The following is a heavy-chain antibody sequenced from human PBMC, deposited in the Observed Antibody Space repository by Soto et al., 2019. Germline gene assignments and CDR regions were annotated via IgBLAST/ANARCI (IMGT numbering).Heavy chain of an antibody. V-gene: IGHV1-46*03. CDR3: SRSDDYLCGHERNSDF. Sequence: ASVKVSCKASGYTFTDYYIHWVRQAPGHGLEWVGVINPSAATTAYAQSFQGRVTMTRDTSTSTVYMELSSLRFEDTAIYYCSRSDDYLCGHERNSDFWARRTLVTVSS. D-gene: IGHD3-16*01. J-gene: IGHJ4*02. CDR1: GYTFTDYY. CDR2: INPSAATT.